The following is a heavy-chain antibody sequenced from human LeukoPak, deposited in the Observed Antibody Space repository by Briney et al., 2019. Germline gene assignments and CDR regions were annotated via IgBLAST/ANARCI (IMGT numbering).Heavy chain of an antibody. CDR1: GGSISSGDYY. Sequence: PSETLSLTCTVSGGSISSGDYYWSWIRQPPGKGLEWIGYIYYSGSTYYNPSLKSRVTISVDTSKNQFSLKLSSVTAADTAVYYCARVSEVVVPAAMWYYFDYWGQGTLVTVSS. J-gene: IGHJ4*02. D-gene: IGHD2-2*01. CDR2: IYYSGST. CDR3: ARVSEVVVPAAMWYYFDY. V-gene: IGHV4-30-4*01.